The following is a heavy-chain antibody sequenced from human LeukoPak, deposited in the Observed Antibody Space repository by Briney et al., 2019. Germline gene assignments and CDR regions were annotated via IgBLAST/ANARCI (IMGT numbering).Heavy chain of an antibody. D-gene: IGHD5-18*01. CDR2: ISYDGNDK. CDR1: GFTFSSCS. CDR3: ARDRDTAMGL. V-gene: IGHV3-30-3*01. J-gene: IGHJ4*02. Sequence: GGSLRLSCAASGFTFSSCSMHWVRQAPGKGLEWVAIISYDGNDKYYTDSVKGRFTISRDKSKNTLYLQMNSLRAEDTAVYYCARDRDTAMGLWGQGTLVTVSS.